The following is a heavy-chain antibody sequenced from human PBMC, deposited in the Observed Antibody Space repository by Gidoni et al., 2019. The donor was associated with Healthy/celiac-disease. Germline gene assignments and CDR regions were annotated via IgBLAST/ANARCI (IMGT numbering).Heavy chain of an antibody. CDR2: IRSKANSYAT. V-gene: IGHV3-73*01. CDR1: GFTFSGSA. J-gene: IGHJ3*02. D-gene: IGHD5-12*01. Sequence: GGFLKLSCAASGFTFSGSAMHWVRQASGKGLEWVVRIRSKANSYATAYAASVKGRFTINSNESKNTAYLQMNSLKTEDTAVYYCTRRSSRDGYKFDIWGQGTMVTVSS. CDR3: TRRSSRDGYKFDI.